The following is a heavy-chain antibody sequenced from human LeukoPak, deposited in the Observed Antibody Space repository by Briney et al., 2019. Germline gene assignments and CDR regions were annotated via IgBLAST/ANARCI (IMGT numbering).Heavy chain of an antibody. D-gene: IGHD3-10*01. V-gene: IGHV1-18*04. CDR1: GYTFTGTY. Sequence: GASVKVSCKASGYTFTGTYIHWVRQAPGQGLEWMGWISAYNGNTNYAQKLQGRVTMTTDTSTSTAYMELRSLRSDDTAVYYCARGRYYGSGSYSWFDPWGQGTLVTVSS. CDR3: ARGRYYGSGSYSWFDP. J-gene: IGHJ5*02. CDR2: ISAYNGNT.